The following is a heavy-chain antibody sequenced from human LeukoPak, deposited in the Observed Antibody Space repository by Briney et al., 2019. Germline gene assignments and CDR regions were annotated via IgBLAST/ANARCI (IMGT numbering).Heavy chain of an antibody. CDR2: ISTYNGDT. CDR3: AKAPNYSGSGSPLFGY. J-gene: IGHJ4*02. CDR1: GYTFTSYG. D-gene: IGHD3-10*01. Sequence: GASVKVSCKASGYTFTSYGISWVRQAPGQGLEWMGWISTYNGDTNYAQKLQGRVTMTTDTSMSTAYMELRSLRPDDTAVYYCAKAPNYSGSGSPLFGYWGQGTLVTVSS. V-gene: IGHV1-18*01.